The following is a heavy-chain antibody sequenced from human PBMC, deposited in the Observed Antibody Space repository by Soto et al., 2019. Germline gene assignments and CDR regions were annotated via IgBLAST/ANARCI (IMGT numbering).Heavy chain of an antibody. J-gene: IGHJ6*02. CDR3: AGHGRATPYYYYGMDV. V-gene: IGHV5-10-1*01. CDR1: GYSFTSYW. Sequence: PGESLKISCKGSGYSFTSYWISWVRQMPGKGLEWMGRIDPSDSYTNYSPSFQGHVTISADQSISTAYLQWSSLKAPDTAMYYCAGHGRATPYYYYGMDVWGQGTTVTVSS. D-gene: IGHD4-17*01. CDR2: IDPSDSYT.